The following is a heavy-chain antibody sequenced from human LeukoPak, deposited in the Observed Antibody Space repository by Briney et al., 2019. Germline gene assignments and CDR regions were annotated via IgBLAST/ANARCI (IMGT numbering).Heavy chain of an antibody. J-gene: IGHJ6*02. D-gene: IGHD2-15*01. Sequence: ASVKVSCKASGYTFTSYYMHWVRQAPGQGLEWMGIINPSGGSTSYAQKFQGRVTMTRDTSTSTVYMELSSLRSEDTAVYYCARVGVDLGYCSGGSCYSNYYYYGMDVWGQGTTVTVSS. V-gene: IGHV1-46*01. CDR2: INPSGGST. CDR3: ARVGVDLGYCSGGSCYSNYYYYGMDV. CDR1: GYTFTSYY.